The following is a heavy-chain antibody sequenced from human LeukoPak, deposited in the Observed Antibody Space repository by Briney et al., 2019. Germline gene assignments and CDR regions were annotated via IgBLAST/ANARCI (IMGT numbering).Heavy chain of an antibody. J-gene: IGHJ5*02. CDR2: INPSGGST. Sequence: AASVKVSCKASGYTFTSYYMHWVRQAPGQGLEWMGIINPSGGSTSYAQKFQGRVTMTRDTSTSTVYMELSSLRSEDTAVYYCARDRISEPYMRWFDPWGQGTLVTVSS. CDR1: GYTFTSYY. V-gene: IGHV1-46*01. D-gene: IGHD1-14*01. CDR3: ARDRISEPYMRWFDP.